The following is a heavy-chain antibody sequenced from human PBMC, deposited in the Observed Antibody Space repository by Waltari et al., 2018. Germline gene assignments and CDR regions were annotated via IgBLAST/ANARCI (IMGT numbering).Heavy chain of an antibody. J-gene: IGHJ4*02. CDR2: INPGGGST. CDR3: ARSRILTGYFPNEEFDY. CDR1: GYTFTSYY. Sequence: QVQLVQSGAEVKKPGASVKVSCEASGYTFTSYYIHWVRLAPLQGPQWMGVINPGGGSTIYAQKFQGRSAMTRDTSTRLVYMQLNSLRSDDTAVYYCARSRILTGYFPNEEFDYWGQGTLVTVSS. D-gene: IGHD3-9*01. V-gene: IGHV1-46*01.